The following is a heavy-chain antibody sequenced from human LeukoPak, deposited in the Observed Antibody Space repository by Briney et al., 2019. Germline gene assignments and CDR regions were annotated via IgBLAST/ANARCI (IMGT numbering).Heavy chain of an antibody. D-gene: IGHD6-19*01. CDR2: IYWNDDK. CDR3: AHRHRPPYKRYSSGWYESRRYVADFDY. J-gene: IGHJ4*02. CDR1: GFSLSTSGVG. Sequence: SGPTLVNPTQTLTLTCTFSGFSLSTSGVGVGWIRQPPGKALEWLALIYWNDDKRYSPSLKSRLTITKDTSKNQVVLTMTNMDPVDTATYYCAHRHRPPYKRYSSGWYESRRYVADFDYWGQGTLVTVSS. V-gene: IGHV2-5*01.